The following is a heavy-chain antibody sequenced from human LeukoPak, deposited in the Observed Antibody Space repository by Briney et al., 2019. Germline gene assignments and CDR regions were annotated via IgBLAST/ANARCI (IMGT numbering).Heavy chain of an antibody. V-gene: IGHV3-74*01. CDR3: ARDRPTGASRVFVVQ. D-gene: IGHD3-3*01. CDR2: INSDGSST. J-gene: IGHJ4*02. CDR1: GFTFSSYW. Sequence: GGSLRLSCAASGFTFSSYWMHWVRQAPGKGLVWVSRINSDGSSTTYADSVRGRFTISRDNAKNSLYLVMNSLRAEDTAIYYCARDRPTGASRVFVVQWGQGTLVTVSS.